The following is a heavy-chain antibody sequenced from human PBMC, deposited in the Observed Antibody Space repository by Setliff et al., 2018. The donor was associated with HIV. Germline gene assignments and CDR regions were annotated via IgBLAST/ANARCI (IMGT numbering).Heavy chain of an antibody. CDR3: TRGIGGIGYYPDY. D-gene: IGHD3-22*01. V-gene: IGHV4-61*10. J-gene: IGHJ4*02. CDR2: IYYNGGT. CDR1: GGSINRGNYY. Sequence: SETLSLTCSVSGGSINRGNYYWTWIRQSAGKGMEWIGYIYYNGGTNYNPSLKSRVTMLVDTSVNHFTLKLTSVTAADTAMYYCTRGIGGIGYYPDYWGQGTLVTVSS.